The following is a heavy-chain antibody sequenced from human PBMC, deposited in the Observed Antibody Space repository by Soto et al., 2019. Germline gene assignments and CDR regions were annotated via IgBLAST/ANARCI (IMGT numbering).Heavy chain of an antibody. CDR2: IYYSGST. Sequence: QLQLQESGPGLVKPSETLSLTCTVSGGSISSSSYYWGWIRQPPGKGLEWIGSIYYSGSTYYNPSLKCRVTISVHTSKNQFSLKPSSVTAADTAVYYCARRLGDDILTGYFPGGYYFDYWGQGTLVTVSS. D-gene: IGHD3-9*01. CDR1: GGSISSSSYY. J-gene: IGHJ4*02. V-gene: IGHV4-39*01. CDR3: ARRLGDDILTGYFPGGYYFDY.